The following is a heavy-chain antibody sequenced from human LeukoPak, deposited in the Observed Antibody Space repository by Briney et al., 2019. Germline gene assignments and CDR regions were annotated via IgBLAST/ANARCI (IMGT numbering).Heavy chain of an antibody. V-gene: IGHV4-59*01. D-gene: IGHD2-21*01. CDR1: GGSITAYY. J-gene: IGHJ1*01. Sequence: SETLSLTCTVSGGSITAYYWTWIRQPPGKGLEWIGYIYHSGTTNYNPSLRSRVAISVDTSKNQFSLRLNSVTAADTAVYYCAQLAPYSPAYSQHWGQGTLVTVSS. CDR3: AQLAPYSPAYSQH. CDR2: IYHSGTT.